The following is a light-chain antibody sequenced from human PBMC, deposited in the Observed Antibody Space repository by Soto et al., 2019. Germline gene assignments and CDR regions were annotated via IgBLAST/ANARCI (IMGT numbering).Light chain of an antibody. CDR1: RGINNF. CDR2: AAS. CDR3: QQLHSYPIT. V-gene: IGKV1-9*01. Sequence: DIQLTQSPSFLSASVGDRVTITCRASRGINNFLALYQQKPGKAPKLLIYAASTLQSGVPSRFTGSGSGTDFTLTISSLQPEDFATYYCQQLHSYPITFGQGTRLEIK. J-gene: IGKJ5*01.